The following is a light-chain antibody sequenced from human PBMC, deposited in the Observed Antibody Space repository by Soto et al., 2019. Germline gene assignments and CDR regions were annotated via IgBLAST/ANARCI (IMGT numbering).Light chain of an antibody. V-gene: IGKV1-27*01. CDR2: AAS. Sequence: DIQMTQSPSSLSASVGDRVTITCRASQGISNYLAWYQQKPGKVPKLLIYAASTLQSGVPSRFRGSGSGTDFTLTISSLPPEDVATYYCQKYNSGPFTFGPGTKVDSK. CDR1: QGISNY. CDR3: QKYNSGPFT. J-gene: IGKJ3*01.